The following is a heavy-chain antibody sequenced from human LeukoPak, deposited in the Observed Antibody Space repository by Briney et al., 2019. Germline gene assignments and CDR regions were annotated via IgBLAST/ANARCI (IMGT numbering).Heavy chain of an antibody. CDR2: INWNGGST. CDR3: ARDLGYCSSTSCLNWFDP. Sequence: PGGSLRLSCAASGFTFDDYGMSWVRHAPGKGLEWVSGINWNGGSTVYADSVKGRFTISRDNAKNSLYLQMNSLRAEDTALYYCARDLGYCSSTSCLNWFDPWGQGTLVTVSS. V-gene: IGHV3-20*04. D-gene: IGHD2-2*01. J-gene: IGHJ5*02. CDR1: GFTFDDYG.